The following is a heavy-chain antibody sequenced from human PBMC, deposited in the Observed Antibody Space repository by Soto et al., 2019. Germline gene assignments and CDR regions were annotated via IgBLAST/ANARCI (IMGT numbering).Heavy chain of an antibody. CDR2: INPNSGDT. D-gene: IGHD6-19*01. CDR1: GYTFTAYY. J-gene: IGHJ4*02. V-gene: IGHV1-2*04. Sequence: ASVKVSCKASGYTFTAYYIHWVRQAPGQGLEWMGWINPNSGDTNYTQKFQGWVTMTRDTSISTAYMKLSRLRSDDTAVYYCATSRISIAVAGETEYYSDYWGQGTLVTVS. CDR3: ATSRISIAVAGETEYYSDY.